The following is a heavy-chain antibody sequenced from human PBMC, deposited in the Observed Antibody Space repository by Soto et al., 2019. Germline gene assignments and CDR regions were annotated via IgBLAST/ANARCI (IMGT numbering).Heavy chain of an antibody. V-gene: IGHV2-5*02. Sequence: QITLKESGPTLVKPTQTLTLTCTFSGFSLSTSGVGVGWIRQPPGKALEWLALIYWDDDKRYSPSLKSRLTITKXXPXYXXVLTMTNMDPVDTATYYCAHSPLYSSSWYGGWFDPWGQGTLVTVSS. CDR3: AHSPLYSSSWYGGWFDP. J-gene: IGHJ5*02. D-gene: IGHD6-13*01. CDR2: IYWDDDK. CDR1: GFSLSTSGVG.